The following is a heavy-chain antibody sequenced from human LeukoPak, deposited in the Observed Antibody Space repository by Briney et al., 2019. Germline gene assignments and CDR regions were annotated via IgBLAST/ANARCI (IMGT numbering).Heavy chain of an antibody. CDR1: GFTFSSYA. CDR2: ISGSGDNT. CDR3: AKGSSYGSSGPFYFDY. J-gene: IGHJ4*02. D-gene: IGHD3-22*01. V-gene: IGHV3-23*01. Sequence: GGSLRLSFAASGFTFSSYAMSWVRQAPGKGVEWVSGISGSGDNTYYSASVKGRFTISRDNSKNTLYVQLNSLGTEHTAAYSCAKGSSYGSSGPFYFDYWGQGTLVTVSS.